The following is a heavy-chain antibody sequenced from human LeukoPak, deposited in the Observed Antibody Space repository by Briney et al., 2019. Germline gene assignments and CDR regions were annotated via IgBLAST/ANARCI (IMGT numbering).Heavy chain of an antibody. Sequence: GSLRLSCAASGFTFSSYWMSWVRQAPGRGLEWVAKINQDASETYYVDSVKGRFSISRDNAKNSLSLQMNSLRAEDTAVYYCARHRVTHIDYWGQGTLVTVSS. CDR2: INQDASET. D-gene: IGHD2-21*02. CDR3: ARHRVTHIDY. V-gene: IGHV3-7*01. J-gene: IGHJ4*02. CDR1: GFTFSSYW.